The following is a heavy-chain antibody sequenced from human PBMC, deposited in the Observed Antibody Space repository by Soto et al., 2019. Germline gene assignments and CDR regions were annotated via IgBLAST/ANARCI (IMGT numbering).Heavy chain of an antibody. CDR1: GFSLSNARMG. J-gene: IGHJ5*02. CDR2: IFSNDEK. D-gene: IGHD3-3*01. Sequence: SGPTLVNPTAPLTLTCTVSGFSLSNARMGVSWIRQPPGKALEWLAHIFSNDEKSYSTSLKSRLTISKDTSKSQVVLTMTNMDPVDTATYYCARLNLPNVRVLEVGRFDPWGQGTLVTVSS. V-gene: IGHV2-26*01. CDR3: ARLNLPNVRVLEVGRFDP.